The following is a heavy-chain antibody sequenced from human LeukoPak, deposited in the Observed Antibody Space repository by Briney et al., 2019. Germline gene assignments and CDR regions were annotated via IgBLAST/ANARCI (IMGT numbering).Heavy chain of an antibody. D-gene: IGHD2-21*02. V-gene: IGHV3-48*01. CDR2: MTTGTSTI. J-gene: IGHJ4*02. CDR3: ARGGGAFCGSDCHRNFDD. Sequence: GGSLRLSCAASGFIFSDYIMNWVRQAPGKGLEWVSHMTTGTSTIHYAHSVKGRFTISRDNSKNTLYLQMNTLTAEDTAVYYCARGGGAFCGSDCHRNFDDWGQGTLVTVSS. CDR1: GFIFSDYI.